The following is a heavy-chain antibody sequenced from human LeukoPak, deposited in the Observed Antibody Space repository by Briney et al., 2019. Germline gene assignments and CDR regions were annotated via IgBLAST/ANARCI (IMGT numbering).Heavy chain of an antibody. Sequence: GGSLRLSCVASGFNFSNHAMHWVRQTPGKGPECVAVIAYHGTNEYDADSVTGRFTTSRDNSKNRLYLQRKSLTPEDTAVYYCARDRYFWGYGGIDVRGEGTTVTVSS. V-gene: IGHV3-30-3*01. CDR1: GFNFSNHA. CDR3: ARDRYFWGYGGIDV. J-gene: IGHJ6*04. CDR2: IAYHGTNE. D-gene: IGHD3-3*01.